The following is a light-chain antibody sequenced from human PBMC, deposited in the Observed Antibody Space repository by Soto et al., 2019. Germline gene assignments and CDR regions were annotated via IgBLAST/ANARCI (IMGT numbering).Light chain of an antibody. CDR2: DVS. V-gene: IGKV1-5*01. CDR3: QHYDSYWT. CDR1: QRMSGW. J-gene: IGKJ1*01. Sequence: DLQMTQSPSTLSASVGATVTITCRASQRMSGWLAWHQQQPGKAPKLLIYDVSSLESGVPPRFSGSGSGTEFTPTISGLHPDVFASYYCQHYDSYWTFGQGTKVDIK.